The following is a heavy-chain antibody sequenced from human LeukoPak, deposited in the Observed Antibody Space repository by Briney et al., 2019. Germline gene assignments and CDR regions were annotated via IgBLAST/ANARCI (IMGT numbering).Heavy chain of an antibody. CDR2: ISGDNPGT. D-gene: IGHD2-15*01. CDR1: GFTFSPYA. CDR3: AKASAGHCSGAFCYHFDS. J-gene: IGHJ4*02. Sequence: GGSLRLSCEASGFTFSPYAMSWVRQTPGKGLEWVAAISGDNPGTYHASSVRGRFTISRDNSKNTVHLQMNGLRAEDAAIYYCAKASAGHCSGAFCYHFDSWGQGTLVTVSS. V-gene: IGHV3-23*01.